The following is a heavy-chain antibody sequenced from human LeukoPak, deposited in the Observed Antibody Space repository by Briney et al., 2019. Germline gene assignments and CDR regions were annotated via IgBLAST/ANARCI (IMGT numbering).Heavy chain of an antibody. J-gene: IGHJ5*02. CDR2: IYTSGRT. Sequence: TSDTLSLTCTLSGRSISSSYWSCIRHPPGKGLVWIGYIYTSGRTNYNPSLKSRVTVSVDTSKNQFSLKLSSVTAADTAVYYCASETVSSSGRWFDPWGQGTLVTVSS. D-gene: IGHD4-11*01. V-gene: IGHV4-4*09. CDR3: ASETVSSSGRWFDP. CDR1: GRSISSSY.